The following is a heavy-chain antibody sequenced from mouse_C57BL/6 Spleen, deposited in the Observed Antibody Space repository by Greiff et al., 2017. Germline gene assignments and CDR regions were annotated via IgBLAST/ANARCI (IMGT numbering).Heavy chain of an antibody. J-gene: IGHJ3*01. CDR1: GFTFSSYA. V-gene: IGHV5-4*01. Sequence: EVQLVESGGGLVKPGGSLKLSCAASGFTFSSYAMSWVRQTPEKRLEWVATISDGGSYTYYPDNVKGRFTISRDNAKNNRYLQMSHLKSEDTAMYYCAREGGGITTVVEWGQGTLVTVSA. CDR3: AREGGGITTVVE. D-gene: IGHD1-1*01. CDR2: ISDGGSYT.